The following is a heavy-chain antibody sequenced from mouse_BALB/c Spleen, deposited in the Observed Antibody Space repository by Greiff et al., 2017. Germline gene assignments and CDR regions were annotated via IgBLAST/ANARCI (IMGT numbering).Heavy chain of an antibody. Sequence: QVQLKESGAELVKPGASVKLSCKASGYTFTSYYMYWVKQRPGQGLEWIGEINPSNGGTNFNEKFKSKATLTVDKSSSTAYMQLSSLTSEDSAVYYCTRFWGYFDYWGQGTTLTVSS. J-gene: IGHJ2*01. CDR2: INPSNGGT. D-gene: IGHD4-1*01. CDR1: GYTFTSYY. V-gene: IGHV1S81*02. CDR3: TRFWGYFDY.